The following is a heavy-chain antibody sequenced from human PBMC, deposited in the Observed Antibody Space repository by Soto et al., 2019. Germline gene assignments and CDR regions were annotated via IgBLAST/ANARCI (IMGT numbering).Heavy chain of an antibody. CDR2: ISYDGSNK. Sequence: QTGGSLRLSCAASGFTFSSYGMHWVRQAPGKGLEWVAVISYDGSNKYYADSVKGRFTTSRDDSKNTLYLQMNSLRAEDTAVYYCAKEDYGDSDYWGQGTLVTVSS. CDR3: AKEDYGDSDY. V-gene: IGHV3-30*18. D-gene: IGHD4-17*01. J-gene: IGHJ4*02. CDR1: GFTFSSYG.